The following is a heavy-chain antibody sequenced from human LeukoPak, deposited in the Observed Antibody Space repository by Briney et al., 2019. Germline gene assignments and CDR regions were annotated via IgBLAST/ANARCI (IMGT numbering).Heavy chain of an antibody. Sequence: PGGSLRLSCAASGFTLTSYAMSWVRQAPGKGLEWVSAIIGSVHSTYYADSVKGRFTISRDNSKNTLYLQMNSLRADDTAVYHCAKEKKSGGWPLDYWGQGALVTVSS. CDR1: GFTLTSYA. J-gene: IGHJ4*02. V-gene: IGHV3-23*01. D-gene: IGHD2-15*01. CDR3: AKEKKSGGWPLDY. CDR2: IIGSVHST.